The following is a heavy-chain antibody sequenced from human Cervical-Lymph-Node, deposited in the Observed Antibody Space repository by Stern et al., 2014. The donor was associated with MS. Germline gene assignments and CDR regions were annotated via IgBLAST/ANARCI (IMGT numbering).Heavy chain of an antibody. V-gene: IGHV1-3*01. J-gene: IGHJ4*02. Sequence: QVQMVQSGAEVKKPGASVKVSCKASGYMFSTYGVHWVRQAHGQGLDWVGWINAGNGNTDYPQKFQHRVTITRDTSANTVYMELRGLRPEDTAIYYCARDRVVGWDFDYRSQGTLVTVSS. CDR1: GYMFSTYG. CDR2: INAGNGNT. D-gene: IGHD2-15*01. CDR3: ARDRVVGWDFDY.